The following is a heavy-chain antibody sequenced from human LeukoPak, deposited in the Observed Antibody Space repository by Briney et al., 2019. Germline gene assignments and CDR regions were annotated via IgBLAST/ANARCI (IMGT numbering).Heavy chain of an antibody. V-gene: IGHV4-61*08. D-gene: IGHD4/OR15-4a*01. CDR1: GGSISSGGYY. CDR2: IYYSGNT. CDR3: ARRSMVRTVGYYYGMDV. Sequence: SETLSLTCTVSGGSISSGGYYWSWIRQPPGKGLEWIGYIYYSGNTNYNPSLKSRATISVDTSKKQFSLKLSSVTAADTAVYYCARRSMVRTVGYYYGMDVWGQGTTVTVSS. J-gene: IGHJ6*02.